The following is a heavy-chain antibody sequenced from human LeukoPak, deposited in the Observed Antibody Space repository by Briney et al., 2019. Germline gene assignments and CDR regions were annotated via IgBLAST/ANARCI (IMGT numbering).Heavy chain of an antibody. J-gene: IGHJ5*02. Sequence: GGSLRLSCAAAGFTFSSYGMHWVRQAPGKELEWVAFIRYDGSNKYYADSVKGRFTISRDNSKNTLYLQMNSLRAEDTAVYYCAKFGGYDSSGYYFPDDWFDPWGQGTLVTVSS. D-gene: IGHD3-22*01. CDR3: AKFGGYDSSGYYFPDDWFDP. CDR1: GFTFSSYG. CDR2: IRYDGSNK. V-gene: IGHV3-30*02.